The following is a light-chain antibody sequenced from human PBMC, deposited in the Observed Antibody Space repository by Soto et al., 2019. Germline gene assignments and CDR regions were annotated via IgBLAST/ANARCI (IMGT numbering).Light chain of an antibody. Sequence: EIVLTQSPGTVSLSPGERATLSCRASQTVTATYVAWFQQKPGQAPRLLIYDTSSRSTGIPDRFSGSGSGTDFTLTISRLEPEDSAVYYCQQYDRSPCTFGQGTKLEIK. CDR2: DTS. CDR1: QTVTATY. J-gene: IGKJ2*02. CDR3: QQYDRSPCT. V-gene: IGKV3-20*01.